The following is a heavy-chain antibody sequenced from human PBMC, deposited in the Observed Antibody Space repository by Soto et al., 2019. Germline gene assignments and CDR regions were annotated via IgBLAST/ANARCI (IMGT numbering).Heavy chain of an antibody. D-gene: IGHD4-17*01. CDR2: IYYSGST. CDR1: GGSISSGGYY. CDR3: AREKGDYGDHNWFDP. Sequence: TLSLTCTVSGGSISSGGYYWSWIRQHPGKGLEWIGYIYYSGSTYYNPSLKSRVTISVDTSKNQFSLKLSSVTAADTAVYYCAREKGDYGDHNWFDPWGQGTLVTVSS. V-gene: IGHV4-31*03. J-gene: IGHJ5*02.